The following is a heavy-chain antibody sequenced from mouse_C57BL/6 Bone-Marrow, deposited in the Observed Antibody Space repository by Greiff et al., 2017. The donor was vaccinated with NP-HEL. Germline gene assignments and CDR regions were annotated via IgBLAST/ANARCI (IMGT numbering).Heavy chain of an antibody. CDR2: ISSGGSYT. CDR1: GFTFSSYG. D-gene: IGHD2-5*01. CDR3: ARHYYSNYFDY. V-gene: IGHV5-6*01. J-gene: IGHJ2*01. Sequence: EVQVVESGGDLVKPGGSLKLSCAASGFTFSSYGMSLVRQTPDKRLEWVATISSGGSYTYYPDSVKGRFTISRDNAKNTLYLQMSSLKSEDTAMYYCARHYYSNYFDYWGQGTTLTVSS.